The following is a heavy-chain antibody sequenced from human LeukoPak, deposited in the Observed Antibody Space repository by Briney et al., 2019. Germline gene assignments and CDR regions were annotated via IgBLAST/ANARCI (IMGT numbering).Heavy chain of an antibody. CDR3: ARDVDWNYDL. CDR1: GFTFSNYW. CDR2: IKGSDK. Sequence: GGXLRLSCVGSGFTFSNYWMNWVRQAPGKGLEWVANIKGSDKGNVNSVKGLFSVSRDHARNSLYLQMDSLRAEDTAVYFCARDVDWNYDLWGQGTVVRVSS. D-gene: IGHD1-7*01. V-gene: IGHV3-7*01. J-gene: IGHJ4*02.